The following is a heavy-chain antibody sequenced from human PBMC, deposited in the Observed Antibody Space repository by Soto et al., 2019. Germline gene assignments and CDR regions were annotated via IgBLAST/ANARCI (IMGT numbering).Heavy chain of an antibody. Sequence: QVQLVESGGGVVQPGRSLRLSCAASGFTFSSYAMHWVRQAPGKGLEWVAVISYDGSNKYYADSVKGRFTISRDNSKNTLYLQMNSLRAEDKAVYYCARDISGGSCYPDYWGQGTLVTVSS. CDR1: GFTFSSYA. CDR2: ISYDGSNK. CDR3: ARDISGGSCYPDY. J-gene: IGHJ4*02. V-gene: IGHV3-30-3*01. D-gene: IGHD2-15*01.